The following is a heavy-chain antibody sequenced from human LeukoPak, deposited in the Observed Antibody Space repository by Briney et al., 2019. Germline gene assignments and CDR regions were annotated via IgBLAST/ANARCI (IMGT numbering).Heavy chain of an antibody. CDR1: GYTFTDYY. V-gene: IGHV1-2*02. CDR2: ISPDSGGT. J-gene: IGHJ6*03. D-gene: IGHD2-15*01. Sequence: ASVKVSCKASGYTFTDYYIHWVRQAPGQGLEWMGWISPDSGGTNYAQKFQGRVTMTRDTSISTAYMELSSLRFDDTAIYYCARNRYCIGGSCYRGDYYMDVWGKGTTVTVSS. CDR3: ARNRYCIGGSCYRGDYYMDV.